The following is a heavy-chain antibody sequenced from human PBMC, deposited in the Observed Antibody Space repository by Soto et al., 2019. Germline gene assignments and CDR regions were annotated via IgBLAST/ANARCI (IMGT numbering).Heavy chain of an antibody. CDR1: GYAFTTYG. CDR3: ARGWDGDY. CDR2: TSAHNGNT. V-gene: IGHV1-18*01. D-gene: IGHD1-26*01. J-gene: IGHJ4*02. Sequence: VXLXQSGAEVKKPGASVKVSCKGSGYAFTTYGITWVRQAPGQGLEWMGWTSAHNGNTNYAQKIQERVTETRDTSTSAAYMELRGLRSDDTAVYYCARGWDGDYWGQGALVTVSS.